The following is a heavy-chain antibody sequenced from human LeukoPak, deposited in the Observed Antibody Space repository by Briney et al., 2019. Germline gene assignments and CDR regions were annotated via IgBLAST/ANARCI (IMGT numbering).Heavy chain of an antibody. V-gene: IGHV4-34*01. CDR1: GGSFTGYY. J-gene: IGHJ4*02. Sequence: PSETLSLTCTVYGGSFTGYYWNWIRQPPGKVLEWIGSIYFSGSTYYNLSLKSRVTISVDTSKNQFSLKMSSVTAADTAVYYCARDFRDYGDYRYFDYWGQGILVTISS. D-gene: IGHD4-17*01. CDR3: ARDFRDYGDYRYFDY. CDR2: IYFSGST.